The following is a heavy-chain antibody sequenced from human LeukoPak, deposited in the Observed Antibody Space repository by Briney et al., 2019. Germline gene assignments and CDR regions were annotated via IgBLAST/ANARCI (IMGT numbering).Heavy chain of an antibody. CDR2: TNHSGRT. J-gene: IGHJ5*02. CDR1: GGSFSGYY. Sequence: SETLSLTCAVYGGSFSGYYWSWIRQPPGKGLEWIGETNHSGRTNYNPSLKSRVTISVDTSKNQFSLKLSSVTAADTAVYYCARTGADIVVVVAATGWFDPWGQGTLVTVSS. V-gene: IGHV4-34*01. D-gene: IGHD2-15*01. CDR3: ARTGADIVVVVAATGWFDP.